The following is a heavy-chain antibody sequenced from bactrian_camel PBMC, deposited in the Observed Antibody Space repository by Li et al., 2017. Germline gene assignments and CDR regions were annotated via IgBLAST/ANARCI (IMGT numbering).Heavy chain of an antibody. CDR2: IGDDGST. D-gene: IGHD1*01. V-gene: IGHV3S67*01. CDR3: ISYLQLNNVQFDDTAVYYCAAAALECGDGQSCDEFGYIY. CDR1: RYPGSNYC. Sequence: DVQLVESGGGSVQAGGSLRLSCANSRYPGSNYCLGWFRQAVGKEREGVAAIGDDGSTVYVDSVKGRFTISVDGAGAYYAEFVKGRFTASRTNSRSISYLQLNNVQFDDTAVYYCAAAALECGDGQSCDEFGYIYWGQGTQVTVS. J-gene: IGHJ4*01.